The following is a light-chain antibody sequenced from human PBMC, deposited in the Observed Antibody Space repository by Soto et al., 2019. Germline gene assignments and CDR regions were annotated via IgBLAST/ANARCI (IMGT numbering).Light chain of an antibody. Sequence: QSVLTQPPSVSGTPGQRVSISCTGSRSNIGGSNDVHWYLQLPGTAPKLLINGKDNRPSGVPDRYSASRTGTSSALAITGVQAEDEAVYYCQCYDNSRGANVVFGGGTKLTVL. CDR2: GKD. CDR1: RSNIGGSND. CDR3: QCYDNSRGANVV. V-gene: IGLV1-40*01. J-gene: IGLJ2*01.